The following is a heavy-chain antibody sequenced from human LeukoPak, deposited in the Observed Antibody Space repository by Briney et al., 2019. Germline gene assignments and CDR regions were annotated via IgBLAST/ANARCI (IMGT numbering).Heavy chain of an antibody. Sequence: GRSLRLSCAASGFTFSSYAMSWVRQAPGKGLEWVSAISGSGGSTYYADSVKGRFTISRDNSKNTLYLQMNSLRAEDTAVYYCAKMRGELLYTQAFDIWGQGTMVTVSS. CDR1: GFTFSSYA. D-gene: IGHD1-26*01. J-gene: IGHJ3*02. CDR2: ISGSGGST. V-gene: IGHV3-23*01. CDR3: AKMRGELLYTQAFDI.